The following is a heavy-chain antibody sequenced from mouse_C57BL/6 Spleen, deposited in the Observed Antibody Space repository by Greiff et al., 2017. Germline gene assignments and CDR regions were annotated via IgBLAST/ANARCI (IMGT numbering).Heavy chain of an antibody. Sequence: DVQLVESGGGLVKPGGSLKLSCAASGFTFSDYGMHWVRQAPEKGLEWVAYISSGSSTIYYADTVKGRFTISRDNAKNTLFLQMTSLRSEDTAMYYCARKYYGYWYFDVWGTGTTVTVSS. CDR1: GFTFSDYG. CDR2: ISSGSSTI. V-gene: IGHV5-17*01. J-gene: IGHJ1*03. D-gene: IGHD1-1*01. CDR3: ARKYYGYWYFDV.